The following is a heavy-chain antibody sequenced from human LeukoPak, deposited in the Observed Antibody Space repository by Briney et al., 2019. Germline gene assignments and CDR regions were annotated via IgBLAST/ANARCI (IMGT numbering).Heavy chain of an antibody. CDR1: GFTFSSYA. J-gene: IGHJ4*02. Sequence: PGGSLRLSCVASGFTFSSYAMSWVRQAPGKGLEWVSAISGSGGSTYYADSVKGRFTISRDNSKNTLYLQMNSLRAEDTAVYYCAKLHSGSYSYFDYWGQGTLVTVSS. D-gene: IGHD1-26*01. CDR2: ISGSGGST. CDR3: AKLHSGSYSYFDY. V-gene: IGHV3-23*01.